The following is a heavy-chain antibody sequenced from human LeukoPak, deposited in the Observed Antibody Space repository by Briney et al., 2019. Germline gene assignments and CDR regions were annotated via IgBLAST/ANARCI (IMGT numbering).Heavy chain of an antibody. D-gene: IGHD1-26*01. CDR3: VHKNPLSFYRDGDVLSGVGFGAFDF. CDR1: GFSLNNSGVS. J-gene: IGHJ3*01. CDR2: IFWDDDK. Sequence: SGPTLVKPTQTFTLTCTFSGFSLNNSGVSVAWIRQPPRKALEWLALIFWDDDKRFSPSLENRLTITKDTSKNQVVLRMTNMNPVDTGTYYCVHKNPLSFYRDGDVLSGVGFGAFDFWGQGMLVTVSS. V-gene: IGHV2-5*02.